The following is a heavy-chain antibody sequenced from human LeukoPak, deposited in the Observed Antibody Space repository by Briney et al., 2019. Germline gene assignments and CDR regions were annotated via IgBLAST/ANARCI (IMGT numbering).Heavy chain of an antibody. J-gene: IGHJ4*02. Sequence: PGGSLRLSCAASGFTFSSYWMSWVRQAPGKGLKWVANIKQDGSEKYYVDFVKGRFTISRDNAKNSLYLQMNSLRAEDTAVYYCARALYYYDWGDWGQGTLVTVSS. CDR2: IKQDGSEK. CDR3: ARALYYYDWGD. CDR1: GFTFSSYW. D-gene: IGHD3-10*01. V-gene: IGHV3-7*01.